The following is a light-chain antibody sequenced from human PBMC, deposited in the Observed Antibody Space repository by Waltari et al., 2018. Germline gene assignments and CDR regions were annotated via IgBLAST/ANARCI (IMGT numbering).Light chain of an antibody. Sequence: HAVVTQEPSLTVSPGGTVTLTCDSSAGAVTGDHHPYWFQQKPGQAPRTLIYDTYNKHSWTPARFTGFRLGGKAALTLSGAQPDDEADYYCLLAYRDARVVGGGTKVTVL. CDR2: DTY. J-gene: IGLJ2*01. V-gene: IGLV7-46*01. CDR3: LLAYRDARV. CDR1: AGAVTGDHH.